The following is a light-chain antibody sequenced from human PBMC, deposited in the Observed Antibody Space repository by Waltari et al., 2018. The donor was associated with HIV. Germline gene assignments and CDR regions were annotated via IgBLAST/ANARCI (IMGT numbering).Light chain of an antibody. J-gene: IGKJ4*01. CDR1: QRVSSTF. Sequence: EVVLTQSPGTLSLSPGERATLSCRASQRVSSTFLAWYQQTPGQAPRLLIYDASNRATGIPARFSGSGSGTDFTLTISSLEPEDFAVYYCQQRSNWRRSGLTFGGGTKVEIK. CDR3: QQRSNWRRSGLT. CDR2: DAS. V-gene: IGKV3D-20*02.